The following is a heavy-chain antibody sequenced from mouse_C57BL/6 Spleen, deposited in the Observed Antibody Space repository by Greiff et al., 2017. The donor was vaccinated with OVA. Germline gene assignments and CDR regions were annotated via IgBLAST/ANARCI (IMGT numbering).Heavy chain of an antibody. CDR1: GYAFSSYW. Sequence: QVQLQQSGAELVKPGASAKISCKASGYAFSSYWMNWVKQRPGKGLEWIGQIYPGDGDTNYNGKFKGKATLTADKSSSTAYMQLSSLTSEDSAVYFCAYDGYYEGAMDYWGQGTSVTVSS. CDR3: AYDGYYEGAMDY. D-gene: IGHD2-3*01. V-gene: IGHV1-80*01. J-gene: IGHJ4*01. CDR2: IYPGDGDT.